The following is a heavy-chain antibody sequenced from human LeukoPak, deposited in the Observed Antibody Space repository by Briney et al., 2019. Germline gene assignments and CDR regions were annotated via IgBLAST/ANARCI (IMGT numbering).Heavy chain of an antibody. CDR1: GFTFSTYW. CDR2: IKQDGSEK. Sequence: AGGSLRLSCAASGFTFSTYWMAWVRQAPGKGLEWVANIKQDGSEKYYVGSVKGRFTISRDNAKNSPYLQMNSLRAEDTAVYFCASETAAPGTSFYFGMDVWGQGTTVTVSS. CDR3: ASETAAPGTSFYFGMDV. J-gene: IGHJ6*02. V-gene: IGHV3-7*01. D-gene: IGHD6-13*01.